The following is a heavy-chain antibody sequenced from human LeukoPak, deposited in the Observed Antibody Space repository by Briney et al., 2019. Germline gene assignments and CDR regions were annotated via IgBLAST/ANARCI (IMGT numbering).Heavy chain of an antibody. Sequence: GGSLRLSCAASGFIFSNYWMHWVRQAPGKGLVWVSRIKTDGSTITYADSVKGRFTITRDNAMNTLYLQMDSLGAEDTAVYYCARVGQGEWFFDLWGRGTLVTVSS. CDR3: ARVGQGEWFFDL. V-gene: IGHV3-74*01. CDR2: IKTDGSTI. CDR1: GFIFSNYW. J-gene: IGHJ2*01. D-gene: IGHD1-26*01.